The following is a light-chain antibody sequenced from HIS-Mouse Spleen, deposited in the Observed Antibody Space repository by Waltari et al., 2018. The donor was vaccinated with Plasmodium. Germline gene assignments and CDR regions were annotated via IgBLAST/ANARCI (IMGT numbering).Light chain of an antibody. Sequence: QSALTQPPSASGSPGQSVTLSRTGTSSDVGGYNYVSWYPPHPGKAPKLMMYEVSRRPPGIPSRFSGSKSGNTASLTVSGLQAEDEADYYCSSYAGSNNLVFGGGTNLTVL. V-gene: IGLV2-8*01. CDR2: EVS. CDR1: SSDVGGYNY. J-gene: IGLJ2*01. CDR3: SSYAGSNNLV.